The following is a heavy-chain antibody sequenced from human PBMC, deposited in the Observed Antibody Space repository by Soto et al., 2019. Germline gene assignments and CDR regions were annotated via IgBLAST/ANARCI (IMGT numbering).Heavy chain of an antibody. D-gene: IGHD3-16*02. J-gene: IGHJ4*02. Sequence: SETLSLTCTVSGGSISSYYWSWIRQPPGKGLEWIGYIYYSGSTNYNPSLKSRVTISVDTSKNQFSLKLSSVTAADTAVYYCARHPIMITFEGVIPNFDYSGQGTLVTVSS. CDR2: IYYSGST. V-gene: IGHV4-59*08. CDR3: ARHPIMITFEGVIPNFDY. CDR1: GGSISSYY.